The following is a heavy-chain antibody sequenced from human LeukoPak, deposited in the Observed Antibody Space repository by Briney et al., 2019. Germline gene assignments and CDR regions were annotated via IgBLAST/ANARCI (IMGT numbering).Heavy chain of an antibody. D-gene: IGHD2-15*01. J-gene: IGHJ4*02. CDR2: FYKGDST. Sequence: PGGSLRLSCAASGFSVSNSYMYWVRQAPGKGLEWVSFFYKGDSTYYAESVRGRLTISRDNSKNTLYLLMNSLIPEDTAVYYCAREVVSSPSYFDSWGQGTLVTVSS. CDR3: AREVVSSPSYFDS. V-gene: IGHV3-53*01. CDR1: GFSVSNSY.